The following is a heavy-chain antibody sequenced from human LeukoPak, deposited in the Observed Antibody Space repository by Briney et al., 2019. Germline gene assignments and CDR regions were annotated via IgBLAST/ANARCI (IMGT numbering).Heavy chain of an antibody. CDR2: IYYSGST. V-gene: IGHV4-39*01. CDR3: ARHGLSAWEGVLDGYFDL. D-gene: IGHD1-26*01. CDR1: ARSISSSSYY. Sequence: SETLSLTCTVSARSISSSSYYWGWIRQPPGKGLEGIGRIYYSGSTYYNPSLKTRIALSVDSSRNQFSLRLSSVTAADTAVYYCARHGLSAWEGVLDGYFDLWGRGTLVTVSS. J-gene: IGHJ2*01.